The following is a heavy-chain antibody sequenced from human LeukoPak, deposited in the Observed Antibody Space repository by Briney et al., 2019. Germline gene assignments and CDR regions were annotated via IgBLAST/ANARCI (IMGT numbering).Heavy chain of an antibody. CDR2: ISYDGNNK. J-gene: IGHJ4*02. CDR3: ARDSYGDYYFDY. CDR1: GFTFSSYR. Sequence: GGSLRLSCAASGFTFSSYRMHWVRQAPGRGLEWVAVISYDGNNKYYAESVKGRFNISRDNSKNTLYLQMNSLRADDTALYHCARDSYGDYYFDYWGQGTPITVSS. D-gene: IGHD4-17*01. V-gene: IGHV3-30*03.